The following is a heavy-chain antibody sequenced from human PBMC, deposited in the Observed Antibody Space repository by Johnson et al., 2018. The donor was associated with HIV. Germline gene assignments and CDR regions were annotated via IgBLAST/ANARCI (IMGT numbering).Heavy chain of an antibody. CDR3: ARKKATVFSTTSTNYAFDI. V-gene: IGHV3-30*14. CDR2: ISYDGSNK. J-gene: IGHJ3*02. D-gene: IGHD1-1*01. Sequence: QMPLVESGGGVVQPGRSLRLSCAASGFTFSSYAMHWVRQAPGKGLEWVAVISYDGSNKYYADSVTGRFTISRDNSKNTLYLQMNSLRAEDTAVYYCARKKATVFSTTSTNYAFDIWGQGTMVTVSS. CDR1: GFTFSSYA.